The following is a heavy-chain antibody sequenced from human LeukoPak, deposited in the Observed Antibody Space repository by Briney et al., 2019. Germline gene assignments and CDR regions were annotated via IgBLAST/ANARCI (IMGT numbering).Heavy chain of an antibody. Sequence: SETLSLTCAVYGGSFSGYYWSWIRQPPGKGLEWIGEINHSGSTNYNPSLKSRVTISVYTSKNQFSLKLSSVTAADTAVYYCARHGSGHDYWGQGTLVTVSS. V-gene: IGHV4-34*01. J-gene: IGHJ4*02. D-gene: IGHD3-10*01. CDR3: ARHGSGHDY. CDR2: INHSGST. CDR1: GGSFSGYY.